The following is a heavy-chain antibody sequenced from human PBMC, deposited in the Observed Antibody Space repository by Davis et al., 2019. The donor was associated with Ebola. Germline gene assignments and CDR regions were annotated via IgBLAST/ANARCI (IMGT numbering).Heavy chain of an antibody. CDR2: INTDTGNP. Sequence: AASVKVSCKASGYTFTSYAMTWVRQAPGQGLEWMGWINTDTGNPTYAQGFTGRFVFSLDTSVSTAYLEISTLKAEDTAVYYCASGVKGYCSDGSCALDYWDQGTLVTVSS. V-gene: IGHV7-4-1*02. D-gene: IGHD2-15*01. CDR3: ASGVKGYCSDGSCALDY. CDR1: GYTFTSYA. J-gene: IGHJ4*02.